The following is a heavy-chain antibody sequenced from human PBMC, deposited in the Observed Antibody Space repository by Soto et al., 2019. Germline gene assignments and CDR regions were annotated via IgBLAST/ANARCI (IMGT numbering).Heavy chain of an antibody. CDR3: ARSNDSSGYYRLPYYFDY. J-gene: IGHJ4*02. CDR2: IYYSGST. D-gene: IGHD3-22*01. CDR1: GGSISSGDYY. Sequence: TLYLTFTVFGGSISSGDYYWSWIRQPPGKGLEWIGYIYYSGSTYYNPSLKSRVTISVDTSKNQFSLKLRSVTAADTAVYYCARSNDSSGYYRLPYYFDYWGQGTLVTVS. V-gene: IGHV4-30-4*01.